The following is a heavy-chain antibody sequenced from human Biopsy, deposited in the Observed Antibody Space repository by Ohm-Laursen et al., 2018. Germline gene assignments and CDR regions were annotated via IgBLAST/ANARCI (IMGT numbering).Heavy chain of an antibody. CDR1: GDSVSSGSFY. CDR2: IYDRGSTA. J-gene: IGHJ4*02. Sequence: SQTLSLTWIVSGDSVSSGSFYWTWIRQPPGQGLEYIGYIYDRGSTANYNPSLESRVTMSVDMPKNQFSLKLSSVTAADTAIYYCARGMRSSGWPYFDSWGQGTLVTVSS. D-gene: IGHD6-19*01. CDR3: ARGMRSSGWPYFDS. V-gene: IGHV4-61*01.